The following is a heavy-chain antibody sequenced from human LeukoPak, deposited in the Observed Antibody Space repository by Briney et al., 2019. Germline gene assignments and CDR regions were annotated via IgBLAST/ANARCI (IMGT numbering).Heavy chain of an antibody. Sequence: SETLSLTCTVSGGSIRSYYWSWIRQPPGKGLEYIGYLSYSGSTNYNPSLKSRVTLSLDTSKMQFSLKLSAVTAADTAVYYCARHSGGYGYDIWGQGTLVTVSS. J-gene: IGHJ1*01. CDR1: GGSIRSYY. CDR2: LSYSGST. CDR3: ARHSGGYGYDI. D-gene: IGHD5-18*01. V-gene: IGHV4-59*08.